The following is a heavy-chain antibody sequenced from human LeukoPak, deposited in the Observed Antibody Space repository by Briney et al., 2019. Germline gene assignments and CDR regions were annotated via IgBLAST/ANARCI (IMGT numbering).Heavy chain of an antibody. D-gene: IGHD3-3*01. CDR2: IYHSGST. J-gene: IGHJ4*02. Sequence: PSETLSLTCAVSGYSISSGYYWGWIRQPPGKGLEWIGSIYHSGSTYYNPSLKSRVTISVDTSKNQFSLKLSSVTAADTAVYYCARIPLEWLATFGYWGQGTLVTVSS. CDR1: GYSISSGYY. CDR3: ARIPLEWLATFGY. V-gene: IGHV4-38-2*01.